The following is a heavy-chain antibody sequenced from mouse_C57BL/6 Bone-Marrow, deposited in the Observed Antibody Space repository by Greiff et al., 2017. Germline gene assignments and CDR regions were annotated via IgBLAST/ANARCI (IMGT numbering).Heavy chain of an antibody. CDR2: ISDGGSYT. Sequence: EVKLMESGGGLVKPGGSLKLSCAASGFTFSSYALSWVRQTPEKRLEWVATISDGGSYTYYPYNVNGRFPISSDNDKNNLYLQMSHLKSEDTAMYYYARAPTVAAEAMDYWGQGTSVTVSS. J-gene: IGHJ4*01. CDR3: ARAPTVAAEAMDY. D-gene: IGHD1-1*01. CDR1: GFTFSSYA. V-gene: IGHV5-4*03.